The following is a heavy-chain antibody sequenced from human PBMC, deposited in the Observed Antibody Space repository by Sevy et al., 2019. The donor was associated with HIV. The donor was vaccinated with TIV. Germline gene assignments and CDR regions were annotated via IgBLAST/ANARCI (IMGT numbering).Heavy chain of an antibody. J-gene: IGHJ4*02. Sequence: GGSLRLSCAASGFTFSAYSMNWVRQAPGKGLEWLSSISDDSRYKYYSDSVTGRFTISRDNAKNLLYLQMNNLRAEDTDIYYCATDFSIFGVVTGFDYWGQGNLVTVSS. CDR1: GFTFSAYS. CDR3: ATDFSIFGVVTGFDY. V-gene: IGHV3-21*04. CDR2: ISDDSRYK. D-gene: IGHD3-3*02.